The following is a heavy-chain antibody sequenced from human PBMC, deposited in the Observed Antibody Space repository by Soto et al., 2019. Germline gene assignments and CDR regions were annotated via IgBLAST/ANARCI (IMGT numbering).Heavy chain of an antibody. CDR1: GGSISSYY. J-gene: IGHJ4*02. V-gene: IGHV4-59*01. CDR2: IYYSGST. CDR3: ARDLGDYYFDY. D-gene: IGHD2-21*02. Sequence: QVQLQESGPGLVKPSETLSLTCTVSGGSISSYYWSWIRQPPGKGLEWIGYIYYSGSTNYNPSLKIRVTISVDTSKNQFSLKLSSVTAADTAVYYCARDLGDYYFDYWGQGTLVTVSS.